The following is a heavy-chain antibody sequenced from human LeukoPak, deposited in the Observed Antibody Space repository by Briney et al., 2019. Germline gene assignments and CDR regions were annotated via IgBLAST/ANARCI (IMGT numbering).Heavy chain of an antibody. Sequence: PGGSLRLSCAASGFTFSSYSMNWVRQAPGKGLEWVSSISSSSSYIYYADSVKGRFTISRDNAKNSLYLQMNSLRAEDTAVYYCARGGYSGYVPNYYYYGMDVWGQGTTVTVSS. J-gene: IGHJ6*02. D-gene: IGHD5-12*01. CDR3: ARGGYSGYVPNYYYYGMDV. V-gene: IGHV3-21*01. CDR2: ISSSSSYI. CDR1: GFTFSSYS.